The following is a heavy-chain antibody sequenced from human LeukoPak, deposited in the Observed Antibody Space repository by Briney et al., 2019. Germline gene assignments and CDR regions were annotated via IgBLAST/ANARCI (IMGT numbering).Heavy chain of an antibody. V-gene: IGHV3-30*18. Sequence: GGSLRLSCAASGFTLSSYGMHWVRQAPGKGLEWVAVISYDGSNKYYADSVKGRFTISRDNSKNTLYLQMNSLRAEDTAVYYCAKDPGGSWQGSMDVWGQGTTVTVSS. CDR1: GFTLSSYG. J-gene: IGHJ6*02. CDR2: ISYDGSNK. D-gene: IGHD6-13*01. CDR3: AKDPGGSWQGSMDV.